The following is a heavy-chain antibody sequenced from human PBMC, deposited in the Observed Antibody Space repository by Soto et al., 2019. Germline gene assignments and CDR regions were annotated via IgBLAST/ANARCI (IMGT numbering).Heavy chain of an antibody. CDR2: IGTSASIT. V-gene: IGHV3-23*01. J-gene: IGHJ4*02. D-gene: IGHD6-19*01. CDR3: VARGSGWYHW. CDR1: GFTFSSFA. Sequence: EVQLLESGGNLVQPGGSLRLSCAASGFTFSSFAMSWVRQAPGKGLEWVSVIGTSASITAYADSVRGRFTISRDNSKNTLYLQMISRRAEDTAVYYCVARGSGWYHWGGQGTLVTVSS.